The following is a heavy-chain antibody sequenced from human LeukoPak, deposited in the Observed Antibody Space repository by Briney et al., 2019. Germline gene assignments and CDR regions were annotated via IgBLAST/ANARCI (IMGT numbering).Heavy chain of an antibody. CDR3: ARAPLWDFLTGYSLTHFDY. CDR2: INHSGST. V-gene: IGHV4-34*01. J-gene: IGHJ4*02. CDR1: GGSFSGYY. Sequence: SETLSLTCAVYGGSFSGYYWSWIRQPPGKGLEWIGEINHSGSTNYNPSLKSRVTISVDTSKNQFSLKLSSVTAADTAVYYCARAPLWDFLTGYSLTHFDYWGQGTLVTVSS. D-gene: IGHD3-9*01.